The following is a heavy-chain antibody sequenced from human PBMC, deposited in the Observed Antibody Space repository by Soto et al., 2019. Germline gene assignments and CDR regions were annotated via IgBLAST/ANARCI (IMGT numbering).Heavy chain of an antibody. CDR1: GGSISSGGYS. D-gene: IGHD3-22*01. V-gene: IGHV4-30-2*01. CDR3: ARGNTMIEGATWFDP. CDR2: IYHSGST. J-gene: IGHJ5*02. Sequence: LSLTCAVSGGSISSGGYSWSWVRQPPGKGLEWIGYIYHSGSTYYNPSLKSRVTISVDRSKNQFSLKLSSVTAADTAVYYCARGNTMIEGATWFDPWGQGTLVTVSS.